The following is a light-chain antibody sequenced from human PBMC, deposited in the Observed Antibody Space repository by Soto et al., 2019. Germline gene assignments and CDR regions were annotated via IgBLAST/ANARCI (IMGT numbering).Light chain of an antibody. CDR1: QSINSW. V-gene: IGKV1-5*01. CDR2: DAS. CDR3: QRYNAFSQT. Sequence: DIQMTQSPSTLSASVGDRVIITCRASQSINSWVAWFQQKPGKAPKVLIYDASTLESGAPSTFSGSGSGTEFTLTIDSLQPDDVATYYCQRYNAFSQTFGQGTKVEI. J-gene: IGKJ1*01.